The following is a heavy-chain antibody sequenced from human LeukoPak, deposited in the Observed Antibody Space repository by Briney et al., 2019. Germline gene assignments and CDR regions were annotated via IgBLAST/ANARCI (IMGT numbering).Heavy chain of an antibody. CDR1: GYTFTGYY. V-gene: IGHV1-2*02. J-gene: IGHJ5*02. CDR3: ARGCGIVVVPAAMSWFDP. Sequence: ASVKVSCKASGYTFTGYYMHWVRQAPGQWLEWMGWINPNSGGTNYAQKFQGRVTMTRDTSISTAYMELSRLRSDDTAVYYCARGCGIVVVPAAMSWFDPWGQGTLVTVSS. CDR2: INPNSGGT. D-gene: IGHD2-2*01.